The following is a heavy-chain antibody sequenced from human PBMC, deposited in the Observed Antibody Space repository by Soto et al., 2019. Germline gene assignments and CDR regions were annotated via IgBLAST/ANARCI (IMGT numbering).Heavy chain of an antibody. CDR2: ITSSSTNI. Sequence: GGSLRLSCAASGFTFSSYGMHWVRQAPGKGLEWVSSITSSSTNIYYADSVKGRFTISRDNAKNSLYLQMNSLRAEDTAVYYCARADRAGAGTGPFGIWGKGTLVTVS. CDR1: GFTFSSYG. D-gene: IGHD6-19*01. V-gene: IGHV3-21*01. J-gene: IGHJ3*02. CDR3: ARADRAGAGTGPFGI.